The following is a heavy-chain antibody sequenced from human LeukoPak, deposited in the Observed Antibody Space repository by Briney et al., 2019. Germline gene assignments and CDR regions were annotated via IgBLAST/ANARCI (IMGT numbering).Heavy chain of an antibody. CDR1: GFTFDNYR. D-gene: IGHD1-26*01. Sequence: GGSLRLSCAASGFTFDNYRMSWVRQAPGKGLEWVSTVNADGGNTYYADSVKGRFTISRGNSKSTLILQMNSLGVEDTALYYCTKRVKYGGTWDHFADWGQGTLVTVSS. CDR2: VNADGGNT. J-gene: IGHJ4*02. V-gene: IGHV3-23*01. CDR3: TKRVKYGGTWDHFAD.